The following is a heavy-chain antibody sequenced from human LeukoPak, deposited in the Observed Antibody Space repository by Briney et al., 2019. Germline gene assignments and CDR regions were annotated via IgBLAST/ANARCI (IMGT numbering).Heavy chain of an antibody. J-gene: IGHJ6*02. CDR2: ISYDGSNK. CDR3: ARDQTVTTERYDNYYYYGMDV. D-gene: IGHD4-11*01. Sequence: QPGRSLRLSCAASGFTFSSYAMHWVRQAPGKGLEWVAVISYDGSNKYYADSVKGRFTISRDNSKNTLYLQMNSLRAEDTAVYYCARDQTVTTERYDNYYYYGMDVWGQGTTVTVSS. CDR1: GFTFSSYA. V-gene: IGHV3-30-3*01.